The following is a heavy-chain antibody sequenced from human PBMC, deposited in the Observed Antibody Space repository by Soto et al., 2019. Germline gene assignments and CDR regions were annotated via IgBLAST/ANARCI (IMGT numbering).Heavy chain of an antibody. Sequence: LRLSCVASGFSFSNYNMNWVRQAPGKGLEWISYITDSSDTVHYADSVRGRFTISRDNAESSLFLQVNSLRDGDTAVYFCARDFGHGYYLDSWGRGTLVTVSS. CDR1: GFSFSNYN. CDR2: ITDSSDTV. V-gene: IGHV3-48*02. D-gene: IGHD3-3*01. J-gene: IGHJ4*02. CDR3: ARDFGHGYYLDS.